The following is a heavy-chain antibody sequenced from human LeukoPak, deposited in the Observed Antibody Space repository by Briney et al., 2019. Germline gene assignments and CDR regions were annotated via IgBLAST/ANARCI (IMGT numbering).Heavy chain of an antibody. V-gene: IGHV4-39*07. CDR1: GGSISSSSYY. J-gene: IGHJ4*02. D-gene: IGHD3-22*01. CDR3: ARGLAREWLLLRPRTYYFDY. CDR2: IFYSGST. Sequence: SETLSLTCTVSGGSISSSSYYWGWIRQPPGKGLKWIGSIFYSGSTYYNPSLKSRVTISVDTSKNQFSLKLSSVTAADTAVYYCARGLAREWLLLRPRTYYFDYWGQGTLVTVSS.